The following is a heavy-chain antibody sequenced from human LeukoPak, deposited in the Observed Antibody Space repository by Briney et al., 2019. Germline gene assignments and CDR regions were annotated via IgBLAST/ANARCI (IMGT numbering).Heavy chain of an antibody. V-gene: IGHV3-30*03. CDR2: ISYDGSNK. D-gene: IGHD6-19*01. CDR1: GFTFDDYA. J-gene: IGHJ4*02. Sequence: GRSLRLSCAASGFTFDDYAMHWVRQAPGKGLEWVAVISYDGSNKYYADSVKGRFTISRDNSKNTLYLQMNSLRAEDTAVYYCALIAVAEGFDYWGQGTLVTVSS. CDR3: ALIAVAEGFDY.